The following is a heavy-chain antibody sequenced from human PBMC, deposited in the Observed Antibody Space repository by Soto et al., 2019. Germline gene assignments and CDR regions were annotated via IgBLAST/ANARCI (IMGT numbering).Heavy chain of an antibody. D-gene: IGHD6-19*01. CDR2: ISGSGSTI. J-gene: IGHJ4*02. CDR3: ASQPFSSSWYFDS. V-gene: IGHV3-11*01. Sequence: QVHLVQSGGGLVKPGGSLRLSCAASGFTFNDYYITWIRQAPGKGLEWVSYISGSGSTIYYADSVKGRFTISRDNAKNSLYLQMNSLRAEDTAVYYCASQPFSSSWYFDSWGQGTLVTVSS. CDR1: GFTFNDYY.